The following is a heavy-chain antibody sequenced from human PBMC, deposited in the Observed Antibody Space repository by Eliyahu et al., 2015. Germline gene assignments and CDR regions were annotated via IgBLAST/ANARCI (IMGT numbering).Heavy chain of an antibody. J-gene: IGHJ4*02. V-gene: IGHV3-30*18. Sequence: QVQLVESGGGVVQPXRSLRLSXXASGFPXGAYGMXWXRQAPGKGLEWVAMISXDGGYTNXADSVKGRITISRDNSKDTLSIQLYTLRNDDSAVYFCAKVRGGDWGGFDSWGQGTPVIISS. CDR3: AKVRGGDWGGFDS. CDR2: ISXDGGYT. D-gene: IGHD2-21*02. CDR1: GFPXGAYG.